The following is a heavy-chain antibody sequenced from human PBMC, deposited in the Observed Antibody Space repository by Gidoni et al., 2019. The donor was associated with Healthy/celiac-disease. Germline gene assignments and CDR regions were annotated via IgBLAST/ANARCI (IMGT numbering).Heavy chain of an antibody. CDR3: AKVGGGIAAAGTGWGDY. V-gene: IGHV3-23*01. CDR2: ISGSGGST. CDR1: GFTFSSYA. J-gene: IGHJ4*02. D-gene: IGHD6-13*01. Sequence: EVQLLESGGGLVQPGGSLRLSCAASGFTFSSYAMSWVRQAPGKGLEWVSAISGSGGSTYYADPVKGRFTISRDNSKNTLYLQMNSLRAEDTAVYYCAKVGGGIAAAGTGWGDYWGQGTLVTVSS.